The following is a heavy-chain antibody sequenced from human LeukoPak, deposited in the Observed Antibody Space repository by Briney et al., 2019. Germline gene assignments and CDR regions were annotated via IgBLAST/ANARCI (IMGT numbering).Heavy chain of an antibody. CDR3: ARAVAGTHFDY. Sequence: PGGSLRLSCTVSGFTFSSSAMTWVRQAPGKGLQWVSAISGSGGSTFYADSVKGRFTISRDNSKNTLSLQMNSLRAEDTAVYYCARAVAGTHFDYWGQGTLVTVSS. CDR1: GFTFSSSA. CDR2: ISGSGGST. V-gene: IGHV3-23*01. D-gene: IGHD6-19*01. J-gene: IGHJ4*02.